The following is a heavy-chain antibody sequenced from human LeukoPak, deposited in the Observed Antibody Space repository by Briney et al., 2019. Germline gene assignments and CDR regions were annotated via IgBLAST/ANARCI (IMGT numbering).Heavy chain of an antibody. CDR1: GFTFSSYG. D-gene: IGHD6-19*01. CDR3: ARDFSALVQWLVWSGFDY. J-gene: IGHJ4*02. Sequence: GRSLRLSCAASGFTFSSYGMHWVRQAPGKGLEWVAVISYDGSNKYCADSVKGRFTISRDNSKNTLYLQMNSLRAEDTAVYYCARDFSALVQWLVWSGFDYWGQGTLVTVSS. V-gene: IGHV3-30*03. CDR2: ISYDGSNK.